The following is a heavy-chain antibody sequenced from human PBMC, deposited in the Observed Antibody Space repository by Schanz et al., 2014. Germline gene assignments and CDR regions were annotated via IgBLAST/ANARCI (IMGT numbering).Heavy chain of an antibody. CDR3: VRDGGWAVGDCHGMDF. Sequence: QVQFVQSGGEVKKPGASVTVSCKASGYTFNNHGISWVRQAPGQGVEWMGWISVYHGHTNYAEEVHGRVTMTTDTATSTAYMELRSLISDDTAVDYCVRDGGWAVGDCHGMDFWGQGTSVAVSS. J-gene: IGHJ6*02. CDR2: ISVYHGHT. CDR1: GYTFNNHG. D-gene: IGHD3-10*01. V-gene: IGHV1-18*01.